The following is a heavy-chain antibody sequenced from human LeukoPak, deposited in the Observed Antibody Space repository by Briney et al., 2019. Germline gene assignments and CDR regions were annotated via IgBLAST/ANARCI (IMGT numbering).Heavy chain of an antibody. J-gene: IGHJ4*02. D-gene: IGHD6-13*01. V-gene: IGHV4-39*01. Sequence: SETLSLTCTVSGGSISSRSYYWGWIRQPPGKGLERIGNIYYSGSTYYNPSLKSRVTISVDTSKNQFSLKLSSVTAADTALYYCARHVAQQQPPGGYWGQGTLVTVSS. CDR2: IYYSGST. CDR1: GGSISSRSYY. CDR3: ARHVAQQQPPGGY.